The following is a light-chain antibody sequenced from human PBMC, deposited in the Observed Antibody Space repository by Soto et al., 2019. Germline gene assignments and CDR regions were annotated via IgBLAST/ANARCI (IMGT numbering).Light chain of an antibody. V-gene: IGKV3-15*01. J-gene: IGKJ2*01. Sequence: IGMTQSPATLSVSPGERATLSCRASQTIYSNVAWYQQRPGQPPRLLIYRASSRATGIPARFSGSGSGTEFTLTINSLQSEDFAVYYCQQSYSTPPFTFGQGTKLEIK. CDR2: RAS. CDR1: QTIYSN. CDR3: QQSYSTPPFT.